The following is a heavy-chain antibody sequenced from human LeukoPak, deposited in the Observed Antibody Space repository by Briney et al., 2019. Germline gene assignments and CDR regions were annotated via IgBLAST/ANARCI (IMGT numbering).Heavy chain of an antibody. V-gene: IGHV1-69*13. D-gene: IGHD3-9*01. Sequence: GASVKVSCKASGGTFSSYAISWVRQAPGQGLGWLGGIIPIFGTANYARKLQGRVTITADQSTSTAYMELSSLRSEDTAVYYCAREGEHDRAFDIWGQGTMVTVSS. CDR2: IIPIFGTA. CDR1: GGTFSSYA. J-gene: IGHJ3*02. CDR3: AREGEHDRAFDI.